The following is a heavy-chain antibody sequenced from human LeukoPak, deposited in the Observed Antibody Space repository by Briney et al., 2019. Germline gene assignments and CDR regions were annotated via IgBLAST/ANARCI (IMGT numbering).Heavy chain of an antibody. Sequence: GGSLRLSCTASGFTFSSYVIHWVRQAPGKGLEWVAVISYDGRNKYYADSVKGRFTISRDNSKNTLYLQMHSLRAEDTAVYYCARGNYDFWSGYWDYWGQGTLVTVSS. CDR2: ISYDGRNK. CDR1: GFTFSSYV. D-gene: IGHD3-3*01. CDR3: ARGNYDFWSGYWDY. V-gene: IGHV3-30*03. J-gene: IGHJ4*02.